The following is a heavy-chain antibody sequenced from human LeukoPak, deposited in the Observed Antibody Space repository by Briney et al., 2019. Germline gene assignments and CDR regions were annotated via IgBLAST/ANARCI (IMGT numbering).Heavy chain of an antibody. CDR1: GGSINSGNYY. CDR2: IDTSGTT. Sequence: SETLSLACTVSGGSINSGNYYWSWIRQPAGKGPEWIGRIDTSGTTSYNPSLKSRVTISVDTSKNQFSLKLRSVTAADTAVYYCARDGSGLWFDPWGQGTLVTVSS. V-gene: IGHV4-61*02. CDR3: ARDGSGLWFDP. J-gene: IGHJ5*02.